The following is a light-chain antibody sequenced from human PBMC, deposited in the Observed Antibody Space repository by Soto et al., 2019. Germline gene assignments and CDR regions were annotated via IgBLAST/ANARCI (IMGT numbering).Light chain of an antibody. CDR1: QSVSNNY. J-gene: IGKJ1*01. V-gene: IGKV3-20*01. Sequence: EIVLTQSPGTLSLSPGDRATLSCRASQSVSNNYLAWYQQKPGQAPRLLIYGASSRATGIPDRFSGSGSGTDFTLTISRLEPEDFAVYYCQQHGSSPVAFGQGTKVEIK. CDR3: QQHGSSPVA. CDR2: GAS.